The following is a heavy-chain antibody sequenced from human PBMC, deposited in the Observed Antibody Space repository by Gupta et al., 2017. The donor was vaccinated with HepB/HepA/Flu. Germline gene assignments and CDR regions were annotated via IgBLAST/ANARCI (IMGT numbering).Heavy chain of an antibody. V-gene: IGHV3-74*01. CDR2: INGDGSST. D-gene: IGHD3-10*01. CDR3: ARGNYYGSVLMDV. J-gene: IGHJ6*03. Sequence: DVQLVESGGGFVQPGGSLRLSCVVSGFTFRSYWLHWVRQIPGKGLVWVSRINGDGSSTNYADSVKGRFTISRDNAENTLYLQMNTLRAEDTAVYYCARGNYYGSVLMDVWGKGTTVTVSS. CDR1: GFTFRSYW.